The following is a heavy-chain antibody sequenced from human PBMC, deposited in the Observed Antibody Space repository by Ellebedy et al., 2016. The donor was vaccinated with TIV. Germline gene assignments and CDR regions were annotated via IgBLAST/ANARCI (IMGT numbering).Heavy chain of an antibody. J-gene: IGHJ5*02. V-gene: IGHV3-66*01. D-gene: IGHD2-21*01. Sequence: GESLKISCEASGIIVSDYFMNWVRQAPGKGLEWVSVLYPDAKTNYTDSVNGRFIVSRDSSKNTLYLQMNRLTADDTAVYYFARDPGGGGDFGDNWFDPWGQGTLVTVSS. CDR2: LYPDAKT. CDR3: ARDPGGGGDFGDNWFDP. CDR1: GIIVSDYF.